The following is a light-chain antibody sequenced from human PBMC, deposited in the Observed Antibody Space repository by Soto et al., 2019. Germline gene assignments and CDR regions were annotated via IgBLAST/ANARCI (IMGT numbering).Light chain of an antibody. Sequence: EMVMTQSPATLSVSTGERATLSCRASQSVSTNLAWYQQKPGQAPRLLIYATSTRATGIPDRFTGSGSGTEFTLTISSLQSEDFAVYHCQQYDNKPPITFGQGTRLEIK. CDR1: QSVSTN. CDR3: QQYDNKPPIT. J-gene: IGKJ5*01. CDR2: ATS. V-gene: IGKV3-15*01.